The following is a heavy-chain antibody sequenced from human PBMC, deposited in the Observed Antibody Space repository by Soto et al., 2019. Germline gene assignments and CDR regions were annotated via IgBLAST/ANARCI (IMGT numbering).Heavy chain of an antibody. CDR1: GDLFNNYA. J-gene: IGHJ4*02. D-gene: IGHD6-13*01. CDR2: ISPLFSTT. CDR3: APSSSVAAAGYFKF. V-gene: IGHV1-69*01. Sequence: QVQLVQSGAEVKEPGSSVKVSCKATGDLFNNYAFTWVRQAPGQGLEWMGRISPLFSTTNYAQKFQGRVTIGADELTTIVYLEVSNFESEDTAMHYCAPSSSVAAAGYFKFWGQGTLVTVSP.